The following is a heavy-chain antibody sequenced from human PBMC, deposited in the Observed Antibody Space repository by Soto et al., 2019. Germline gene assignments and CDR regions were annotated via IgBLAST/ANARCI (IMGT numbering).Heavy chain of an antibody. V-gene: IGHV3-49*04. CDR1: GFTFGDYA. Sequence: GGSLRLSCTASGFTFGDYAMSWVRQAPGKGLEWVGFIRSKAYGGTTEYAASVKGRFTISRDDSKSIAYLQMNSLKTEDTAVYYCTRANIVDQSYYGMDVWGQGNTVTVSS. J-gene: IGHJ6*02. CDR3: TRANIVDQSYYGMDV. D-gene: IGHD2-15*01. CDR2: IRSKAYGGTT.